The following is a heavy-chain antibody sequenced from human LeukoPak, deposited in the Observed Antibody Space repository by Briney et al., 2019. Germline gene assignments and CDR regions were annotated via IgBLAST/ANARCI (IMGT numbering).Heavy chain of an antibody. CDR3: AREAGDNAYDF. CDR1: GYTFTGYY. D-gene: IGHD3-16*01. CDR2: INPNSGGT. Sequence: ASVKVSCKASGYTFTGYYMHWVRQAPGQGLEWMGWINPNSGGTNYAQNFQGRVTMTRDTSITTLYLELSSLRSDDTAIYYCAREAGDNAYDFWGPGTMVTVSS. J-gene: IGHJ3*01. V-gene: IGHV1-2*02.